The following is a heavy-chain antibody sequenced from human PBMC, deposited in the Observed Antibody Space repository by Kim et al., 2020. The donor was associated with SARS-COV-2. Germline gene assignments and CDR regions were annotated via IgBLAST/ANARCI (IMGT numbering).Heavy chain of an antibody. J-gene: IGHJ3*02. Sequence: SVKGRFTISRNNSKNTLYLQMNSLRAEDTAVYYCARDGAEVVPAANAFDIWGQGTMVTVSS. CDR3: ARDGAEVVPAANAFDI. D-gene: IGHD2-2*01. V-gene: IGHV3-30*01.